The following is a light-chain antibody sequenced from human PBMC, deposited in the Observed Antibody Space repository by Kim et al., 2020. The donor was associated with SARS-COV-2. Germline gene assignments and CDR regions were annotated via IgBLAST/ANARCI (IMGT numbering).Light chain of an antibody. CDR2: AAS. CDR1: QGITNS. V-gene: IGKV1-27*01. CDR3: QKYNSAPWT. Sequence: DIQMTQSPSSLSVSVGDRVTITCRASQGITNSLAWYQQKPGKVPQLLIYAASALQSGVQSRFSGSGSGTDFTLTISSLQPEDVATYYCQKYNSAPWTFVQGTKVDIK. J-gene: IGKJ1*01.